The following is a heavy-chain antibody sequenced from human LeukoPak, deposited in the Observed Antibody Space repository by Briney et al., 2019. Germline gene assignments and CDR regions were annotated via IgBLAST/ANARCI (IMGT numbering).Heavy chain of an antibody. V-gene: IGHV3-30*18. Sequence: PGGSLRLSCAASGFTFSSYGMHWVRHAPGKGLEWVAVISHDGYYKYYGDSVKGRFTISRDNSKNTLYLQMNSLTPEDTAIYYCAKASSFSTDGCADFWGQGTLVTVSS. CDR3: AKASSFSTDGCADF. CDR2: ISHDGYYK. CDR1: GFTFSSYG. D-gene: IGHD2/OR15-2a*01. J-gene: IGHJ4*02.